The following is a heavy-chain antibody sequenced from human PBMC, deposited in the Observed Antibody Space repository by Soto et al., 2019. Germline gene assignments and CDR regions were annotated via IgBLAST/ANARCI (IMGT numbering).Heavy chain of an antibody. D-gene: IGHD3-3*02. J-gene: IGHJ6*02. CDR1: GYTFTSYG. CDR3: ARVPRAIILAGMDV. CDR2: ISGKTGKT. V-gene: IGHV1-18*04. Sequence: QVQLVQSGGEVKKPGASVKVSCKASGYTFTSYGISWVRQAPGQGLEWMGWISGKTGKTNYAQKLQGRVTITTDTSTSTAYMDLRNLRSDDTAVYYCARVPRAIILAGMDVWGQGTTVTVSS.